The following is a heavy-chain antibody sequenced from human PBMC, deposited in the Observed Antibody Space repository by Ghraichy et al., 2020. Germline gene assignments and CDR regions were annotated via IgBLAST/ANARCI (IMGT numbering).Heavy chain of an antibody. Sequence: SVKVSCKASGGTFSSYAISWVRQAPGQGLEWMGGIIPIFGTANYAQKFQGRVTITADESTSTAYMELSSLRSEDTAVYYCARATDFWSGYYAFYYGMDVWGQGTTVTVSS. J-gene: IGHJ6*02. CDR2: IIPIFGTA. CDR3: ARATDFWSGYYAFYYGMDV. V-gene: IGHV1-69*13. D-gene: IGHD3-3*01. CDR1: GGTFSSYA.